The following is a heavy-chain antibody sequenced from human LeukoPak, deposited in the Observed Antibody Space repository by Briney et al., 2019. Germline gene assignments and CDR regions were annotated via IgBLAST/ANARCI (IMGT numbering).Heavy chain of an antibody. V-gene: IGHV1-2*02. D-gene: IGHD3-22*01. CDR1: GYTFTGYY. J-gene: IGHJ4*02. CDR3: ARDRTHYYESSGYYSRWEY. CDR2: INPNSGGT. Sequence: GASVKVSCKASGYTFTGYYMHWVRQAPGQGLEWMGWINPNSGGTNYAQKFQGRVTMTRDTSISTAYMELSRLRSDDTAVYYCARDRTHYYESSGYYSRWEYWGQGTLVTVSS.